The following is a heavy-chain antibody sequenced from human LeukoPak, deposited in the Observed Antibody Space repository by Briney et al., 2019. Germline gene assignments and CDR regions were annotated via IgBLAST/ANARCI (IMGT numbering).Heavy chain of an antibody. J-gene: IGHJ1*01. CDR2: INTDGSIT. CDR1: GFTSSTYW. CDR3: ARVPPSVGEATGEYFQD. V-gene: IGHV3-74*01. Sequence: GGSLRLSCAASGFTSSTYWMHWVRQAPGKGLLWVSRINTDGSITNYADSVKGRFTISRDNAKNTLYLQMNSLRSEDTAVYYCARVPPSVGEATGEYFQDWGQGTLVTVSS. D-gene: IGHD1-26*01.